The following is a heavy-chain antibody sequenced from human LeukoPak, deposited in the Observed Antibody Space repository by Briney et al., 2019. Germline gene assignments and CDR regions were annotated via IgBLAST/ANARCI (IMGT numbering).Heavy chain of an antibody. Sequence: SETLSLTCAVYGGSFSGYYWSWIRQPPGKGLEWIGEINHSGSTNYNPSLKSRVTISVDTSKNQFSLKLSSVTAADTAVYYCARDYCSSTSCYDLNWFDPWGQGTLVTVSS. V-gene: IGHV4-34*01. CDR2: INHSGST. J-gene: IGHJ5*02. CDR3: ARDYCSSTSCYDLNWFDP. D-gene: IGHD2-2*01. CDR1: GGSFSGYY.